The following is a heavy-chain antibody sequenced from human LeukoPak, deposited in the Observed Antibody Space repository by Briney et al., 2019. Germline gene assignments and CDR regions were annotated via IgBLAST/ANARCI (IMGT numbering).Heavy chain of an antibody. CDR1: GGSISSYY. V-gene: IGHV4-59*01. CDR2: IYYSGST. Sequence: SETLSLTCTVSGGSISSYYWSWIRQPPGKGLEWIGYIYYSGSTNYNPSLKSRVTISVDTSKNQFSLKLSSVTAADTAVYYCARDRAIAARPSILYYYYMDVWGKGTTVTVSS. D-gene: IGHD6-6*01. J-gene: IGHJ6*03. CDR3: ARDRAIAARPSILYYYYMDV.